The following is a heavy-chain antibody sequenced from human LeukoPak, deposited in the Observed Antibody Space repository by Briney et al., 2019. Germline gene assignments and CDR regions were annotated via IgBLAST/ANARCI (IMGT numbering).Heavy chain of an antibody. J-gene: IGHJ2*01. CDR2: FSSSSNTI. CDR1: GFIFSSYS. CDR3: ARDAGYSSAWSHWYFDL. V-gene: IGHV3-48*02. D-gene: IGHD6-19*01. Sequence: QPGGSLRLSCAGSGFIFSSYSMNWVRQDPGKGLEWLSYFSSSSNTIYYTDSVKGRFTISRDDAKNSLYLQMNSLRDEDTAVYYCARDAGYSSAWSHWYFDLWGRGTLVTVSS.